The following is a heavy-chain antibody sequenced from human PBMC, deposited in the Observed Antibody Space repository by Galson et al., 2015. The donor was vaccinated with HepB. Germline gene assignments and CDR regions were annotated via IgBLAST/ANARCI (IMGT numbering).Heavy chain of an antibody. J-gene: IGHJ4*02. Sequence: SLRLSCAASGFSFNTFAMRWVRQAPGRGLEWVALISYDGNDKHYADSVKGRFTISRDRSKNAVFLQMDSLRDEDTALYYCARPRGNWKYGYFDYWGQGTLVTVSS. CDR2: ISYDGNDK. CDR3: ARPRGNWKYGYFDY. V-gene: IGHV3-30*04. D-gene: IGHD1-7*01. CDR1: GFSFNTFA.